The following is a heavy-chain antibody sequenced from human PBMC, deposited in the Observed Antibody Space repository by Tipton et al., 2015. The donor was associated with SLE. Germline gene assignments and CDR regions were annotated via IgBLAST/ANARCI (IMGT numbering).Heavy chain of an antibody. CDR1: GLSISGNY. J-gene: IGHJ4*02. Sequence: SLRLSCAVSGLSISGNYMSWVRHTPGKGLEWVSFIDGGETTYYADSVKDRFTISRDNSKNTVYLQMNSLRAEDTAVYYCAREGNWNGEFDYWGQGTLVTVSS. D-gene: IGHD1-1*01. CDR3: AREGNWNGEFDY. V-gene: IGHV3-66*01. CDR2: IDGGETT.